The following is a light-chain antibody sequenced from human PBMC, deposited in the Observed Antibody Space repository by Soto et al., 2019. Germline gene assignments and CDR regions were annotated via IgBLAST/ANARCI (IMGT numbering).Light chain of an antibody. CDR3: SSYPTSNTRQIV. CDR1: SSDVGGYNY. CDR2: DVS. Sequence: QSALTQPASVSGSPGQSITISCTGTSSDVGGYNYVSWYQHHPGKAPKLLIYDVSNRPSGVSNRFSGSKSDNTASLTISGLQPEDEADYYCSSYPTSNTRQIVFGTGTKLTVL. V-gene: IGLV2-14*03. J-gene: IGLJ1*01.